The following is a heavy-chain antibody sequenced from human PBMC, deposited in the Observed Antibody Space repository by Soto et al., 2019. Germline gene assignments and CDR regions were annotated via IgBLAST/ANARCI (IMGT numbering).Heavy chain of an antibody. CDR3: ARGSGADAFDI. J-gene: IGHJ3*02. D-gene: IGHD7-27*01. Sequence: QVQLVQSGAEVKKPGSSVKVSCKVSGGTFNIRWVRQAPGQGLEWMGGIIPVIDTANYARKSQGRVVISADRATNIVYMEMMSLTLEDTAVYYLARGSGADAFDIWGQGTMVTVSS. CDR1: GGTFN. V-gene: IGHV1-69*06. CDR2: IIPVIDTA.